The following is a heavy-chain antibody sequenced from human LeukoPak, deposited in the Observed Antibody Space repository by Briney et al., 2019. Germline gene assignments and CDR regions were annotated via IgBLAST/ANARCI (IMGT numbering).Heavy chain of an antibody. J-gene: IGHJ4*02. D-gene: IGHD3-22*01. CDR3: ARANYYDISGYDY. Sequence: GGSLRLSCAASGFTFRSYGMNWVRQAPGKGLEWVSYITSSGSTIYYADSVKGRFTISRDNAKNSLYLQMNSLRAEDTAVYYCARANYYDISGYDYWGQGTLVTVSS. V-gene: IGHV3-48*03. CDR2: ITSSGSTI. CDR1: GFTFRSYG.